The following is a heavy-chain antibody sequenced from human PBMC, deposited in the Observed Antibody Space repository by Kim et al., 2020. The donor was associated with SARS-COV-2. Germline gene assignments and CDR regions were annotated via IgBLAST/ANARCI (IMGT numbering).Heavy chain of an antibody. CDR3: ARASSGYYDPFDY. J-gene: IGHJ4*02. V-gene: IGHV3-11*05. D-gene: IGHD3-22*01. Sequence: YAASVKGRFTISRDNATNSLYLQMNSLRAEDTAVYYCARASSGYYDPFDYWGQGTLVTVSS.